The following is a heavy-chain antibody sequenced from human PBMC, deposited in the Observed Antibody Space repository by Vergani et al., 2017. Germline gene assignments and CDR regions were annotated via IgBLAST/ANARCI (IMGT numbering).Heavy chain of an antibody. CDR1: GGSISSSSYY. CDR2: IYYSGST. J-gene: IGHJ5*01. Sequence: QLQLQESGPGLVKPSETLSLTCTVSGGSISSSSYYWGWIRQPPGKGLEWIGSIYYSGSTYYNPSLKSRVPISVDTSQNQFSLKLSSVTAADTAVYYCARVPRFLEWFDYWGQGTLVTVSS. CDR3: ARVPRFLEWFDY. D-gene: IGHD3-3*01. V-gene: IGHV4-39*07.